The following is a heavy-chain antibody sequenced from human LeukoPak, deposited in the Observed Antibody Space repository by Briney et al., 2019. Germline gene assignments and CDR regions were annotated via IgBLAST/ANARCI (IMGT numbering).Heavy chain of an antibody. D-gene: IGHD3-22*01. Sequence: SQTLSLTCAISGDSVSSNSAAWNWIRQSPSRGLEWLGRTYQRSKWYNNYAMSMGGRITINPDTSKNHFSLQLNSVTPEDTAVYYCVASLYDSRGYFYFDHWGQGTLVTVSS. CDR1: GDSVSSNSAA. CDR3: VASLYDSRGYFYFDH. CDR2: TYQRSKWYN. V-gene: IGHV6-1*01. J-gene: IGHJ4*02.